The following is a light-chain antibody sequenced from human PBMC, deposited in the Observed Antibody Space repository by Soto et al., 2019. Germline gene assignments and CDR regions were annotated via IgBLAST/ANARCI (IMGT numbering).Light chain of an antibody. CDR2: AAS. Sequence: DMEMTQSPSSLSASVGDRVTITCRASQSISNYLNWYQHKPGKVPKLLIYAASSLQSGVPTRFSGSVSGTDFTLPINSLQPEDFATYYCQQSYGTPLTFGGGTKIEIK. J-gene: IGKJ4*01. V-gene: IGKV1-39*01. CDR1: QSISNY. CDR3: QQSYGTPLT.